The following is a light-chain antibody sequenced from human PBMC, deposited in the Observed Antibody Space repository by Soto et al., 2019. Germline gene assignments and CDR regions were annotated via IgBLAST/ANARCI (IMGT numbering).Light chain of an antibody. J-gene: IGKJ5*01. CDR1: QSVTSN. Sequence: EIVMTQSPVTLSLSPGESATLSCRASQSVTSNLAWYQQKPGQAPRLLIYGTSTRATGIPARFSGSGSGTDFSLTISSLQSEDFAVYYCQQYDNWPFTFGQGTRLETK. V-gene: IGKV3-15*01. CDR2: GTS. CDR3: QQYDNWPFT.